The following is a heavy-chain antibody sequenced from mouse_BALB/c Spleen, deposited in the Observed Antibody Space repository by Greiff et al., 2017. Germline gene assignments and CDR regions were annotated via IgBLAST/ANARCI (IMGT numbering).Heavy chain of an antibody. CDR1: GYTFSSYW. Sequence: QVQLKQSGAELMKPGASVKISCKATGYTFSSYWIEWVKQRPGHGLEWIGEILPGSGSTNYNEKFKGKATFTADTSSNTAYMQLSSLTSEDSAVYYCARPSMITYAMDYWGQGTSVTVSS. J-gene: IGHJ4*01. V-gene: IGHV1-9*01. CDR3: ARPSMITYAMDY. CDR2: ILPGSGST. D-gene: IGHD2-4*01.